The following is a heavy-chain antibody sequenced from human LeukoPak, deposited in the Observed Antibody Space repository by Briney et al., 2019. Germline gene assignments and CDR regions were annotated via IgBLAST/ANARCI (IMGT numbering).Heavy chain of an antibody. V-gene: IGHV3-9*01. CDR1: GFKFDDYA. CDR2: INWSGSNI. Sequence: GGSLRLSCAASGFKFDDYAMHWVRQAPGTGPEWVSGINWSGSNIGYADSVKGRFTISRDNAKNSLYLQMDSLRTEDTALYYCAKGYSYGIDYWGQGTLVTVSS. D-gene: IGHD5-18*01. J-gene: IGHJ4*02. CDR3: AKGYSYGIDY.